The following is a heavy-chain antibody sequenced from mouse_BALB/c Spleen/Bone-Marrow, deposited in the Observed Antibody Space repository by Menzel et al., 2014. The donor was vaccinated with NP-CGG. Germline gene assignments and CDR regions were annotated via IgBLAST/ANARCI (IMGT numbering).Heavy chain of an antibody. V-gene: IGHV1-9*01. D-gene: IGHD2-3*01. Sequence: VQRVESGAELIKPGASVKISCKATGYTFSSYWIEWVKQRPGHGPEWIGEILPGSGSTNYNEKFKGKAAFTADTSSNTAYMQLSSLTSEDSAVYYCARRGYDGYHWGQGTTLTVSS. J-gene: IGHJ2*01. CDR3: ARRGYDGYH. CDR1: GYTFSSYW. CDR2: ILPGSGST.